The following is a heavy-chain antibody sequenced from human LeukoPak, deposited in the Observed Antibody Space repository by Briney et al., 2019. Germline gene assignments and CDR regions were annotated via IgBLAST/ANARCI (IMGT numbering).Heavy chain of an antibody. CDR3: ASADHEDY. V-gene: IGHV3-11*01. J-gene: IGHJ4*02. CDR2: SSSSGSTI. CDR1: GFPFCDYY. Sequence: GGSLSLLCAASGFPFCDYYMSWLRQSPGEGREWVSYSSSSGSTIYCADSVKGRFTISRDNAKNSLYLQMNSLRAEDTAVYYCASADHEDYWGQGTLVTVPS.